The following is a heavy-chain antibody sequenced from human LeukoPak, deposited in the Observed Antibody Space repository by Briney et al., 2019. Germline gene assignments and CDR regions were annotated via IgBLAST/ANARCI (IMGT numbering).Heavy chain of an antibody. CDR2: IHHSGTT. CDR3: ARNGDYSMDY. CDR1: GGSISSGWW. D-gene: IGHD2-15*01. V-gene: IGHV4-4*02. Sequence: PSETLSLTCAVSGGSISSGWWWSWVRQSPGKGLEWIAEIHHSGTTHCNPSLKSRLSISVDKSKNQFSLKLTSMAAADTAVYYCARNGDYSMDYWGQGTLVTVSS. J-gene: IGHJ4*02.